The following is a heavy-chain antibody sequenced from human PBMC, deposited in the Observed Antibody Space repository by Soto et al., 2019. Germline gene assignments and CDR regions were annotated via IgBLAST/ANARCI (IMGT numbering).Heavy chain of an antibody. Sequence: LRLSCAASGFTFSSYAMSWVRQAPGKGLEWVSAIRGSGGTTYYADSVKGRFTISRDNSKNTLYLQMNSLRAEDTAVYYCAKASSGWYLFDYWGQGTLVTV. CDR2: IRGSGGTT. J-gene: IGHJ4*02. D-gene: IGHD6-19*01. CDR1: GFTFSSYA. CDR3: AKASSGWYLFDY. V-gene: IGHV3-23*01.